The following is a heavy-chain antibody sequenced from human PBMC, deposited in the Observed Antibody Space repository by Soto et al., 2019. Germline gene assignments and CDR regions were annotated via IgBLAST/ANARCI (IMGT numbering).Heavy chain of an antibody. CDR1: GGTFSAYY. V-gene: IGHV4-34*01. D-gene: IGHD3-22*01. CDR2: INHSGGT. CDR3: ARGSVDTVDSSGFYEY. J-gene: IGHJ4*02. Sequence: EPLSLTCAAYGGTFSAYYWSWIRQPPGKGLEWIGEINHSGGTSYNPSLKSRVTISVDTSKSQFSLKLTSVTAADRAVYYCARGSVDTVDSSGFYEYWGQATPVTV.